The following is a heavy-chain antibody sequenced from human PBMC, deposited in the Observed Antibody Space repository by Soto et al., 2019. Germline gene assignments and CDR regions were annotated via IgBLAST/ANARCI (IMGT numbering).Heavy chain of an antibody. CDR1: GGTFNSYT. CDR2: LIPILGIP. J-gene: IGHJ1*01. V-gene: IGHV1-69*02. D-gene: IGHD6-13*01. CDR3: ARTAAVYSNNMYPAEIFQH. Sequence: QVQLVQSGAEVKKPGSSVKVSCQASGGTFNSYTITWVRQAPGQGLEWMGRLIPILGIPKYAKTFQGRVTITADKSTGTVYMELSSLKSEDTAVYYCARTAAVYSNNMYPAEIFQHWGQGTLVTVSS.